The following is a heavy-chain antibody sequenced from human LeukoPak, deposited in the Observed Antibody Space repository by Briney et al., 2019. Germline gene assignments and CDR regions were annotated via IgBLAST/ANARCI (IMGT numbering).Heavy chain of an antibody. V-gene: IGHV3-30*18. Sequence: GGSLRLTCAASGFTFSSYGMHWVRQAPGKGLEWVAVISYDGSNKYYADSVKGRFTISRDNSKNTLYLQMNSLRAEDTAVYYCAKEMYDYWGQGTLVTVSS. CDR2: ISYDGSNK. CDR3: AKEMYDY. J-gene: IGHJ4*02. CDR1: GFTFSSYG.